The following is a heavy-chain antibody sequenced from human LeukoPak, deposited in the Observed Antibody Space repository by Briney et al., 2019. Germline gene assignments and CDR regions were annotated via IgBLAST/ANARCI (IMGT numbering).Heavy chain of an antibody. CDR1: GYTLTELS. CDR3: ARDRDGSSSRLDY. J-gene: IGHJ4*02. V-gene: IGHV1-46*01. Sequence: ASVKVSCKVSGYTLTELSMHWVRQAPGQGLEWMGIINPSGGSASYAQKFQGRVTMTRNTSTSTVYMELSSLRSEDTAVYYCARDRDGSSSRLDYWGQGTLVTVSS. CDR2: INPSGGSA. D-gene: IGHD6-6*01.